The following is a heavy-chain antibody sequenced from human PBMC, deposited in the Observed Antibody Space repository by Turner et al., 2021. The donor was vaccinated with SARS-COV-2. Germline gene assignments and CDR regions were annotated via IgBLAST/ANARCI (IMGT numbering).Heavy chain of an antibody. V-gene: IGHV1-24*01. CDR3: ATGYAYCGGDCSIDY. J-gene: IGHJ4*02. Sequence: VQLVQSGAEVKKPGASVKVSCKVPGSTLTELSMHWVRQAPGKGLEWMGGFDPEDAETIYAQKFQGRVTMTEDTSADTAYMELSSLRSEDTAVYYCATGYAYCGGDCSIDYWGQGTLVTVSS. CDR1: GSTLTELS. D-gene: IGHD2-21*02. CDR2: FDPEDAET.